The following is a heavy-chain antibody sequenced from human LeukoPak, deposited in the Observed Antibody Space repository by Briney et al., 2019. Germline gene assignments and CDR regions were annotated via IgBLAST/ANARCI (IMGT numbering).Heavy chain of an antibody. CDR3: TTSYYDTLTGSSTFDY. J-gene: IGHJ4*02. CDR2: IKSKVDGGTT. D-gene: IGHD3-9*01. Sequence: PGGSLSLSCAASGFTFSYAWMNWVRQAPGKGLEWVGRIKSKVDGGTTDYAAPVKGRFTISRDDSKNTLYLQMNSLKTEDTAVYYCTTSYYDTLTGSSTFDYWGQGTLVTVSS. V-gene: IGHV3-15*01. CDR1: GFTFSYAW.